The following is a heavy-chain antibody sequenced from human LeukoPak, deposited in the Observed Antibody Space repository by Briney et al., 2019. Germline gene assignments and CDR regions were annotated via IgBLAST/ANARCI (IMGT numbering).Heavy chain of an antibody. J-gene: IGHJ4*02. CDR1: GYSISSGYY. CDR3: ARATGDIHIDY. CDR2: IYHSGST. D-gene: IGHD1-14*01. Sequence: SETLSLTCTVSGYSISSGYYWGWIRQPPGKGLEWIGSIYHSGSTYYNPSLKSRVTISVDTSKNQFSLKLSSVTAADTAVYYCARATGDIHIDYWAQGTLVTVSS. V-gene: IGHV4-38-2*02.